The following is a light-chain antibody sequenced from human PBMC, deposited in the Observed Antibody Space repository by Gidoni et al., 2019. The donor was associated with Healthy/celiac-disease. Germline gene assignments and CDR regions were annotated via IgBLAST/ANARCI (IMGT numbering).Light chain of an antibody. CDR3: QQYGRS. J-gene: IGKJ2*01. CDR2: GES. Sequence: EIVLTQSPGTLSLSPGERATLSCRASQSVSSSYLARYPQKPGQAPRLLIYGESSRATGIPDRVSGSGSGTDFTLTISRLEPEDFAVYYCQQYGRSFGQGTKLEIK. V-gene: IGKV3-20*01. CDR1: QSVSSSY.